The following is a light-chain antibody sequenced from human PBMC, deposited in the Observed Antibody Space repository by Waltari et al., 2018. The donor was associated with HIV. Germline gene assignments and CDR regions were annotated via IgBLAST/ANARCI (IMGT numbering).Light chain of an antibody. Sequence: SYELPQPPSVSVSPGQTARITCSGDTLPQQYAYRYQQKPGQAPVLVIYKDSERPSGIPERFFGSSSGTTVTLTISGVQAEDEADYYCQSADSSGTPWVFGGGTKLTVL. CDR2: KDS. V-gene: IGLV3-25*03. J-gene: IGLJ3*02. CDR3: QSADSSGTPWV. CDR1: TLPQQY.